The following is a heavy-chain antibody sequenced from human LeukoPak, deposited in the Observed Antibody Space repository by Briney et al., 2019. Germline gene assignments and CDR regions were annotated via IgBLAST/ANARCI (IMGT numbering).Heavy chain of an antibody. CDR1: GYTLTELS. CDR2: FDPEDGET. V-gene: IGHV1-24*01. J-gene: IGHJ4*02. CDR3: ATDSDYGKSDFDY. Sequence: ASVKVSCKVSGYTLTELSMHWVRQAPGKGLEWMGGFDPEDGETIYAQKFQGRVTMTEDTSTDSAYMELSSLRSEDTAVYYCATDSDYGKSDFDYWGQGTLVTVSS. D-gene: IGHD4-17*01.